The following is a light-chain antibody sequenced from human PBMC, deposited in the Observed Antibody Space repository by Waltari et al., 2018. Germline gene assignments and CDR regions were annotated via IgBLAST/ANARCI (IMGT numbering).Light chain of an antibody. CDR2: YDN. J-gene: IGLJ2*01. CDR3: QVWDRGGF. V-gene: IGLV3-21*04. CDR1: DIGGKS. Sequence: SYVLTQTPSLSVAPGETVRISCGGIDIGGKSVHWYQQKAGQAPELVISYDNDRPSGIPERFSGSNSGNTAILTISRVEAGDEADYYCQVWDRGGFFGGGTKVTV.